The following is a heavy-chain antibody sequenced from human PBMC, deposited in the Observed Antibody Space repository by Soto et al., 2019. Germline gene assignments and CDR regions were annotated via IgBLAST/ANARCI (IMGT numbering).Heavy chain of an antibody. CDR3: ARDGDSSAHY. CDR2: IWYDGSNK. Sequence: PGGSLILSCTASGFTFGSYGMHWVRQAPGKGLEWVAVIWYDGSNKYYADSVKGRFTISRDNSKNTLYLQMNSLRAEDTAVYYCARDGDSSAHYWGQGTLVTVSS. CDR1: GFTFGSYG. J-gene: IGHJ4*02. D-gene: IGHD3-22*01. V-gene: IGHV3-33*01.